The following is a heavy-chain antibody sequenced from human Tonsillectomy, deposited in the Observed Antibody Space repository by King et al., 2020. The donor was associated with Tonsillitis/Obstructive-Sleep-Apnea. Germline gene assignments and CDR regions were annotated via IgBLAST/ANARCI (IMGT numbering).Heavy chain of an antibody. Sequence: QLQESGPGLVKPSGTLSLTCTVSGGSISSSHWWSWVRRPPGKGLEWIGQIYRSGSANYNPSLKSRVTMSLAESSNQFSLNLSSVTAADTTVYYCARGLDSPEWFLSRGLDAFDTWGQGALVSVSS. CDR3: ARGLDSPEWFLSRGLDAFDT. D-gene: IGHD3-3*01. J-gene: IGHJ3*02. CDR1: GGSISSSHW. CDR2: IYRSGSA. V-gene: IGHV4-4*02.